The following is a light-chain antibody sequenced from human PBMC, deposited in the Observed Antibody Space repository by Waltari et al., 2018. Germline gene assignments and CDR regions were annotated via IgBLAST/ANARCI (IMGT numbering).Light chain of an antibody. CDR1: SSGVGVDLY. CDR3: CSHTGRYTSVV. CDR2: DGA. V-gene: IGLV2-11*01. Sequence: QSALTQPRSVSGSPGQSVTISCAGTSSGVGVDLYVSWFQQHSGKAPQLIIYDGANRPSGVPDLVSGSRSDNTASLTISGLQHEDEADYYCCSHTGRYTSVVFGGGTKLTVL. J-gene: IGLJ3*02.